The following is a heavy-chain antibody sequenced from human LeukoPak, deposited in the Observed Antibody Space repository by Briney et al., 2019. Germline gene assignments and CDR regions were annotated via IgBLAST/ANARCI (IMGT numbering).Heavy chain of an antibody. J-gene: IGHJ4*02. Sequence: GGSLRLSCASSGFTFSSYAMSWVRQAPGKGLEWVSTIGGTGVRTYYADSVKGRFTISRDNSKNTLYLQMNSLRAEDTAVYYCAKEGRGDYVWGSWDYWGQGTLVTVSS. D-gene: IGHD3-16*01. CDR1: GFTFSSYA. V-gene: IGHV3-23*01. CDR3: AKEGRGDYVWGSWDY. CDR2: IGGTGVRT.